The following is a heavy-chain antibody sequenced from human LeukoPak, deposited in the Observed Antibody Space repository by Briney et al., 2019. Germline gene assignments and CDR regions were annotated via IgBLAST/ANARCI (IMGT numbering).Heavy chain of an antibody. J-gene: IGHJ4*02. Sequence: SETLSLTCAVYGGSFSGYYWSWIRQPPGKGLEWIGEINHSGSTNYNPSLKSRVTISVDTSKNQFSLKLSSVTAADTAVYYCARHGSSWYYFDYWGQGTLVTVSS. CDR1: GGSFSGYY. D-gene: IGHD6-13*01. V-gene: IGHV4-34*01. CDR2: INHSGST. CDR3: ARHGSSWYYFDY.